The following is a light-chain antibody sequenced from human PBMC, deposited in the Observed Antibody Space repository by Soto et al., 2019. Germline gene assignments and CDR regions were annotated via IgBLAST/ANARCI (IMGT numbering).Light chain of an antibody. CDR2: DVS. J-gene: IGLJ2*01. Sequence: QSALTQPRSVSGSPGQSVTISCTGTSGDVGGYNYVSWYQQHPGKAPKLMIYDVSQRPSGVPDRFSGSKSGNTASLTISGLQHEDEADYYCCSYAGSHFLFGGGTKVTVL. V-gene: IGLV2-11*01. CDR3: CSYAGSHFL. CDR1: SGDVGGYNY.